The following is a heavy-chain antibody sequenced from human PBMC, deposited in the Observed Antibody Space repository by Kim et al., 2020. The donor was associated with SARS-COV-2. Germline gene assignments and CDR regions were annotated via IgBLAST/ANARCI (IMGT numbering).Heavy chain of an antibody. Sequence: KYSQKFQDRVTITRDTSASTAYMELSSLRSDDTAVYYCAGVITASYSFDSWGQGTLVTVSP. J-gene: IGHJ4*02. CDR3: AGVITASYSFDS. D-gene: IGHD1-20*01. V-gene: IGHV1-3*01.